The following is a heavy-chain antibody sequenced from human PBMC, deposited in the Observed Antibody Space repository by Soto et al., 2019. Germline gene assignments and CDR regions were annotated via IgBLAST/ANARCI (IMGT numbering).Heavy chain of an antibody. Sequence: EVQLVESGGGLVQPGGSLRLSCAASGFTFSSYWMHWVRQAPGKGLVWVSRINSDGSSTSYADSVKGRFTISRDNAKNTLYLQMNSLRAEDTAVYYCARFVYDILTEESDAFDIWGQGTMVTVSS. CDR1: GFTFSSYW. V-gene: IGHV3-74*01. J-gene: IGHJ3*02. CDR3: ARFVYDILTEESDAFDI. D-gene: IGHD3-9*01. CDR2: INSDGSST.